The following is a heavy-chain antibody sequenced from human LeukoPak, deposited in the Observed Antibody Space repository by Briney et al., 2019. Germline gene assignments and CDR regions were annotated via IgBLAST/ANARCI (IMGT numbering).Heavy chain of an antibody. CDR1: GESFSGYY. V-gene: IGHV4-34*01. D-gene: IGHD6-19*01. CDR3: ATSIAVAGYDY. CDR2: INHSGST. J-gene: IGHJ4*02. Sequence: PSETLSLTCAVYGESFSGYYWSWIRQPPGKGLEWIGEINHSGSTNYNPSLKSRVTISVDTSKNQFSLKLSSVTAADTAVYYCATSIAVAGYDYWGQGTLVTVSS.